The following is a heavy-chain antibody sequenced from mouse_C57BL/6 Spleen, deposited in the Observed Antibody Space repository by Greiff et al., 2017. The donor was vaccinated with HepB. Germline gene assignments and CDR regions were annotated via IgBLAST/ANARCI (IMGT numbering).Heavy chain of an antibody. J-gene: IGHJ4*01. V-gene: IGHV1-26*01. CDR2: INPNNGGT. CDR1: GYTFTDYY. CDR3: GRGVRRRYYAMDY. D-gene: IGHD2-14*01. Sequence: EVQLQQSGPELVKPGASVKISCKASGYTFTDYYMNWVKQSHGKSLEWIGDINPNNGGTSYNQKFKGKATLTVDKSSSTAYMELRSLTSEDSAVYCCGRGVRRRYYAMDYWGQGTSVTVSS.